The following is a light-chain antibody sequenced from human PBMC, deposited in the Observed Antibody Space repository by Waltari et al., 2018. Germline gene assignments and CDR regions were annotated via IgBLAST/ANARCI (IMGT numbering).Light chain of an antibody. CDR3: SSYAGDNILI. Sequence: YKQGPGKAPRLIIYGVNKRPSGVPGRFSGSKSGNTASLIVSGLQADDEAYYYCSSYAGDNILIFGGGTKLTV. V-gene: IGLV2-8*01. CDR2: GVN. J-gene: IGLJ2*01.